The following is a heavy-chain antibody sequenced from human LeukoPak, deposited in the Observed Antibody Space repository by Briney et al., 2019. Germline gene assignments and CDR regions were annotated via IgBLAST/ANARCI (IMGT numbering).Heavy chain of an antibody. CDR2: IKQDGSVK. CDR3: ARDVSGSLDY. CDR1: GFTFNTYW. D-gene: IGHD1-26*01. J-gene: IGHJ4*02. V-gene: IGHV3-7*01. Sequence: TGGSLRLSCAASGFTFNTYWMAWVRRAPGNGLEWVANIKQDGSVKNYVDSVRGRFTISRDDAKNSVYLQMNSLKTEDTAVYYCARDVSGSLDYWGKGTLVTVSA.